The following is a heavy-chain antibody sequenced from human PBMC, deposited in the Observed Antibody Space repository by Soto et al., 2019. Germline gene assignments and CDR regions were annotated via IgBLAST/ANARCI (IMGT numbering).Heavy chain of an antibody. CDR2: ISSSGVTI. Sequence: EVQLVQSGGGLVQPGGSLGLSCVASRSTLGSHTLNWVRQAPGKGLEWISDISSSGVTIHYADSVKGRFTISRDNVKNSLYLQLNTLRAEDTAVYYCARESRPGSGTFDIWGQGSLVTVAS. CDR1: RSTLGSHT. CDR3: ARESRPGSGTFDI. V-gene: IGHV3-48*01. D-gene: IGHD1-26*01. J-gene: IGHJ3*02.